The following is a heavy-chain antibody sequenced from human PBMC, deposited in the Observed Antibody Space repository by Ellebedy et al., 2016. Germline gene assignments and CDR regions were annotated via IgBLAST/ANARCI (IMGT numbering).Heavy chain of an antibody. Sequence: GESLKISXAASGFTFSSYAMSWVRQAPGKGLEWVSAISGSGGSTYYADSVKGRFTISRDNSKNTLYLQMNSLRAEDTAVYYCAKSTTKDPTIAVAGDDYWGQGTLVTVSS. J-gene: IGHJ4*02. CDR2: ISGSGGST. V-gene: IGHV3-23*01. CDR1: GFTFSSYA. D-gene: IGHD6-19*01. CDR3: AKSTTKDPTIAVAGDDY.